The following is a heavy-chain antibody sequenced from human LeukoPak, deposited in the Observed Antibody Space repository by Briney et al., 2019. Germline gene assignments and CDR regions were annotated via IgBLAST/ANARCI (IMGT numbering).Heavy chain of an antibody. Sequence: GGSLRLSCAASGFTFSSYAMSWVRQAPGKGLEWVSAIGGSDGHTYYADSVKGRFTISRDNSKNTLYLQMNSLRADDTAVYYCAKHYYDGSGSLFAYWGQGTLVTVSS. V-gene: IGHV3-23*01. CDR1: GFTFSSYA. J-gene: IGHJ4*02. CDR2: IGGSDGHT. D-gene: IGHD3-22*01. CDR3: AKHYYDGSGSLFAY.